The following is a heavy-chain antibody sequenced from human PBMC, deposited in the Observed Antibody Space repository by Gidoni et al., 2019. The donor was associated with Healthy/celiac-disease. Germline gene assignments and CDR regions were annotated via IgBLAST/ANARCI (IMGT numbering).Heavy chain of an antibody. V-gene: IGHV4-59*01. Sequence: QVQLQESGPGLVTPSETLSLPCTVSGGSISSYYWSWIRQPPGKGLAWIGYIYYSGSTNYNPSLKSRVTISVDTSKNQFSLKLSSVTAADTAVYYCARGDGSGSYEAKYYYYGMDVWGQGTTVTVSS. CDR2: IYYSGST. D-gene: IGHD3-10*01. J-gene: IGHJ6*02. CDR3: ARGDGSGSYEAKYYYYGMDV. CDR1: GGSISSYY.